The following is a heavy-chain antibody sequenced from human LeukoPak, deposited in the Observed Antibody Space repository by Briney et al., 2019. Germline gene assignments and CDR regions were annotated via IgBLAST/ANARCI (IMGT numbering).Heavy chain of an antibody. Sequence: ASEKVSCKASGYTFTDYYIHWVRQAPGQGLEWMVWINTDSGGTNYAQKFQGRVTMTIDTSISTAYLELTRLTSDDTAVYYCARGEGSSIDYWGQGTLVTVSS. D-gene: IGHD6-13*01. J-gene: IGHJ4*02. CDR2: INTDSGGT. CDR3: ARGEGSSIDY. CDR1: GYTFTDYY. V-gene: IGHV1-2*02.